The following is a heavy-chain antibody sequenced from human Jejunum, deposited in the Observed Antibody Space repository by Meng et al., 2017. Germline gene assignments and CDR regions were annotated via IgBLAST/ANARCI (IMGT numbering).Heavy chain of an antibody. CDR2: ISGDGSTT. CDR3: ARVALPNYGSVSPHDC. J-gene: IGHJ4*02. CDR1: GFTFSHYW. D-gene: IGHD3-10*01. V-gene: IGHV3-74*01. Sequence: EVQLVESVGALFQPGVSLRLSCAASGFTFSHYWMHWVRQAPGKGLVWVSHISGDGSTTKYADSVKGRFTISRDNAKNTLYLQINSLRDEDTAVYYCARVALPNYGSVSPHDCWGQGTLITVSS.